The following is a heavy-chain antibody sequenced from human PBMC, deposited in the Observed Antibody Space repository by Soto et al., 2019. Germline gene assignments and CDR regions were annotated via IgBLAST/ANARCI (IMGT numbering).Heavy chain of an antibody. Sequence: GGSLRLSCAASGFTFSSYAMSWVRQAPGKGLEWVSAISGSGGSTYYADSVKGRFTISRDNSKNTLYLQMNSLRAEDTAVYYCAKDVITMVRGVICLDYWGQGTLVTVSS. CDR3: AKDVITMVRGVICLDY. CDR2: ISGSGGST. CDR1: GFTFSSYA. J-gene: IGHJ4*02. V-gene: IGHV3-23*01. D-gene: IGHD3-10*01.